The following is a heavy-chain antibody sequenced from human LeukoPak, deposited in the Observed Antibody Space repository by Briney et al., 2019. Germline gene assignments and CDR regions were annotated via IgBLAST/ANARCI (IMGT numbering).Heavy chain of an antibody. Sequence: AEGLQIFCWGSGCSFSGYWIGCLGRMARRGLEWMGIIFRGDSNTRYSASFQGRVTISADKSISTAFLQWSSLKASDTSLYYCERYAAPTNYDSKFDYWGQGTLVTVSS. J-gene: IGHJ4*02. CDR1: GCSFSGYW. V-gene: IGHV5-51*01. D-gene: IGHD3-22*01. CDR2: IFRGDSNT. CDR3: ERYAAPTNYDSKFDY.